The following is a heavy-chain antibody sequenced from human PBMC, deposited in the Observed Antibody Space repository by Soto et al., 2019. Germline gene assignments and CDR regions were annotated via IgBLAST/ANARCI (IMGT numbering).Heavy chain of an antibody. CDR3: ARGGYSDGPTDGYVNWPPLI. CDR1: GGKFSTFD. D-gene: IGHD1-1*01. V-gene: IGHV1-69*01. CDR2: IIHLFGEA. Sequence: QVQLVQSGAEVKRPGSSVKVSCKASGGKFSTFDINWVRQAPGHGLEWMGGIIHLFGEANYARKFQGRVTLTADESTTAAFMELSRLRSDAAAGYYCARGGYSDGPTDGYVNWPPLIWGQGTRITVTS. J-gene: IGHJ4*02.